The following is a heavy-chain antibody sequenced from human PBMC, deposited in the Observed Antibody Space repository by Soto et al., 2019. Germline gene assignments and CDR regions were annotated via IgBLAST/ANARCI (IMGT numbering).Heavy chain of an antibody. V-gene: IGHV4-61*01. CDR1: GGSVISGSYY. J-gene: IGHJ5*02. CDR2: IYYSGST. D-gene: IGHD6-13*01. Sequence: QVQLQESGPGLVKPSETLSLTCTVSGGSVISGSYYWSWIRQPPGKGLEWIGYIYYSGSTNYNPSLKSRVTLSADTSKNQFSLQLSSVTAADTAVYYCARAAGRGGWFDPWGQGPLVTVSS. CDR3: ARAAGRGGWFDP.